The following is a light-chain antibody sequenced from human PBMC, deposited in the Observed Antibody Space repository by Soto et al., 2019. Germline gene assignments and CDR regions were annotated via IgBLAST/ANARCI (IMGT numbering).Light chain of an antibody. Sequence: EIVLTQSPATLSLSPGERATLSCRASQSINFYLAWYQQKPGQAPRLLIYDASNRATGIPARFSGSGSGTDFTLTISSLEPEDFAVYYCQQRSSWPLTFGGGTKVDIK. CDR2: DAS. CDR3: QQRSSWPLT. CDR1: QSINFY. V-gene: IGKV3-11*01. J-gene: IGKJ4*01.